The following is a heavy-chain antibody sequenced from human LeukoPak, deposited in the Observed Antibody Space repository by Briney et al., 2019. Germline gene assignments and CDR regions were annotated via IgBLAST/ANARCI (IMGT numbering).Heavy chain of an antibody. J-gene: IGHJ4*02. D-gene: IGHD4-23*01. Sequence: ASVKVSCKASGYTFTNYGVSWVRQAPGQGLEWMGWINTYSGNSNYAQRIRGRVIMTADTSTSTAYMELRSLSSGDTAVYYCARGGPDTVARTYYFDYWGQGTLVTVSS. CDR3: ARGGPDTVARTYYFDY. CDR2: INTYSGNS. CDR1: GYTFTNYG. V-gene: IGHV1-18*01.